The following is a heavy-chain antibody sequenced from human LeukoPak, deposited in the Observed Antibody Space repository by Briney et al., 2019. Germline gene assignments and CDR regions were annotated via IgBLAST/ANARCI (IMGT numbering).Heavy chain of an antibody. V-gene: IGHV3-23*01. CDR2: ISGSGGST. D-gene: IGHD2-15*01. Sequence: ETLSLTCAVYGGSFSGYYWSWIRQAPGKGLEWVSAISGSGGSTYYADSVKGRFTISRDNSKNTLYLQMNSLRAEDTAVYYCANGFIEPFDYWGQGTLVTVSS. J-gene: IGHJ4*02. CDR3: ANGFIEPFDY. CDR1: GGSFSGYY.